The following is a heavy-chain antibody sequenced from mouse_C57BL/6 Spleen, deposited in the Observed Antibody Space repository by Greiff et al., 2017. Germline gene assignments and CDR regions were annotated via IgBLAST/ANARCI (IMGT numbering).Heavy chain of an antibody. D-gene: IGHD6-5*01. V-gene: IGHV1-12*01. Sequence: QSGAELVRPGASVKMSCKASGYTFTSYNMHWVKQTPRQGLEWIGAIYPGNGDTSYNQKFKGKATLTVDKSSSTAYMQLSSLTSEDSAVYFCAYSSLYYYAMDYWGQGTSVTVSS. J-gene: IGHJ4*01. CDR1: GYTFTSYN. CDR3: AYSSLYYYAMDY. CDR2: IYPGNGDT.